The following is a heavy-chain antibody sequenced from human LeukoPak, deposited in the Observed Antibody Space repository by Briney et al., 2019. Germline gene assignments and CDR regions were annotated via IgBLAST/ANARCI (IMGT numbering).Heavy chain of an antibody. Sequence: SQTLSLTSAISGDCVSSNCAAWNWLRQSPTRGLEWLGRTYYRSKWYNDYAVSVKSRINIKPNTSKNQFSLQLNSVTPEDTAGYYCARDQAGLDYWGQGTLVTVSS. V-gene: IGHV6-1*01. D-gene: IGHD6-13*01. J-gene: IGHJ4*02. CDR2: TYYRSKWYN. CDR1: GDCVSSNCAA. CDR3: ARDQAGLDY.